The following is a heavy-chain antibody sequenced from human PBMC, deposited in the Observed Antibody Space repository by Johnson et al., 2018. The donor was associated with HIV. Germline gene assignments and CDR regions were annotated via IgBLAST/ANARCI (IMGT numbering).Heavy chain of an antibody. D-gene: IGHD3-10*01. CDR1: GFTFDDYT. CDR3: AREITMVQGVIISLAFDI. Sequence: VQLVESGGVVVQPGGSLRLSCAASGFTFDDYTMHWVRQAPGKGLEWVAVISYDGSNKYYADSVKGRFTISRDNSKNKLYLQMNSLRAEDKAVYYCAREITMVQGVIISLAFDIWGQGTMVTVSS. CDR2: ISYDGSNK. V-gene: IGHV3-30*03. J-gene: IGHJ3*02.